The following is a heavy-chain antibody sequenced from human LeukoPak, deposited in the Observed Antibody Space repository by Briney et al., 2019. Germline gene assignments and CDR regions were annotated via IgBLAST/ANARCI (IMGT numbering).Heavy chain of an antibody. CDR1: GGSFSGYY. CDR2: INHSGST. Sequence: SETLSLTCAVYGGSFSGYYWSWIRQPPGKGLEWIGEINHSGSTNYNPSLKSRVTISVDTSKNQFSLKLSSVTAADTAVYYCARGSIVGATVVPFDYWGQGTLVTVSS. D-gene: IGHD1-26*01. J-gene: IGHJ4*02. CDR3: ARGSIVGATVVPFDY. V-gene: IGHV4-34*01.